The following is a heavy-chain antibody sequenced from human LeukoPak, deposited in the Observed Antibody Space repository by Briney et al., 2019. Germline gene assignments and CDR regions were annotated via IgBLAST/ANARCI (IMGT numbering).Heavy chain of an antibody. CDR2: IYYSGST. V-gene: IGHV4-39*01. Sequence: SETLSLTCTVSGGSISSSSYYWGWIRQPPGKGLEWIGSIYYSGSTYYNPSLKSRVTISVDTSKNQFSLKLSSVTAADTAVHYCARRSAVAGNDYWGQGTLVTVSS. CDR1: GGSISSSSYY. D-gene: IGHD6-19*01. CDR3: ARRSAVAGNDY. J-gene: IGHJ4*02.